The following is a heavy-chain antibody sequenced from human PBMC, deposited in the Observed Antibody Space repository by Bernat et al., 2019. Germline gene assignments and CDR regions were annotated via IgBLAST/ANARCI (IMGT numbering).Heavy chain of an antibody. V-gene: IGHV3-15*01. CDR3: TTHGSGSYYDYYYYYYMDV. CDR2: IKSKTDGGTT. D-gene: IGHD3-10*01. Sequence: EVQLLESGGGSVQPGESLRLSCAASGFTFSTYAMTWVRQAPGKGLEWVGRIKSKTDGGTTDYAAPVKGRFTISRDDSKNTLYLQMNSLKTEDTAVYYCTTHGSGSYYDYYYYYYMDVWGKGTTVTVSS. CDR1: GFTFSTYA. J-gene: IGHJ6*03.